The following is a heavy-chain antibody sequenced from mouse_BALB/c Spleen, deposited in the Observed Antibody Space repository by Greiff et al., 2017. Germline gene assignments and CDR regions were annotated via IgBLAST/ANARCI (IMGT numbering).Heavy chain of an antibody. D-gene: IGHD2-1*01. CDR3: ARGNGNSY. CDR1: GYTFTSYW. J-gene: IGHJ3*01. Sequence: QVQLKQPGAELVKPGASVKLSCKASGYTFTSYWMHWVKQRPGQGLEWIGEINPSNGRTNYNEKFKSKATLTVDKSSSTAYMQLSSLTSEDSAVYYCARGNGNSYWGQGTLVTVSA. CDR2: INPSNGRT. V-gene: IGHV1S81*02.